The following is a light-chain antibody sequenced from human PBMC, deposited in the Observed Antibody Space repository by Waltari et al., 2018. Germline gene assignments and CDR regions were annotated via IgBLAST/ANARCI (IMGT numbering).Light chain of an antibody. CDR2: WAS. V-gene: IGKV4-1*01. J-gene: IGKJ1*01. CDR3: QQYYTSPRT. CDR1: QSVVYSSHNRNY. Sequence: DIVMTQSPDSLAVSLGARATINCKSIQSVVYSSHNRNYLGWYQHKPGQPPKLLIYWASTRESGVPDRFSGSGSGTDFTLTISSLQAEDVAVYYCQQYYTSPRTFGQGTKVEIK.